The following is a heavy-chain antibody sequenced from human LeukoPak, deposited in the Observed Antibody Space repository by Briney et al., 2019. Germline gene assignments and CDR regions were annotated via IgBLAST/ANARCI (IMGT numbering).Heavy chain of an antibody. Sequence: GGSLRLSCAASGFIFSSYGMHWVRQAPGKGLEWVAFIRYDGIKKYYADSVKGRFTISRDNSKNTLYLQINSLRAEDTAVYYCARGVRIAVAGYIDYWGQGTLVTVSS. V-gene: IGHV3-30*02. CDR2: IRYDGIKK. CDR1: GFIFSSYG. J-gene: IGHJ4*02. D-gene: IGHD6-19*01. CDR3: ARGVRIAVAGYIDY.